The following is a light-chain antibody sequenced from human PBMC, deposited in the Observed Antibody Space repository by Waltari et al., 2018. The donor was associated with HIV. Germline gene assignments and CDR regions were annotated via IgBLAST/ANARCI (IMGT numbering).Light chain of an antibody. J-gene: IGLJ2*01. Sequence: SVLTQPPSASGTPGQKVTISCSGTSSNIGRNSVFWYQQLPGAAPKLLIYTDTQRPSGVPDRFSGSKSGTSASLAISGLRSEDEAVYSCATWDDSLNGVLFGGGTNLNVL. CDR2: TDT. CDR1: SSNIGRNS. V-gene: IGLV1-47*01. CDR3: ATWDDSLNGVL.